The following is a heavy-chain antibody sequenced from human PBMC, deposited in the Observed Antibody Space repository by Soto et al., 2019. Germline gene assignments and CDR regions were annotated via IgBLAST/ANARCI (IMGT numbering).Heavy chain of an antibody. Sequence: SETLSLTCTVSGGSISSYYWSWIRQPAGKGLEWIGRIYTSGSTNYNPSLKSRVTMSVDTSKNQFSLKLSSVTAAGTAVYYCARDLWPPAYCGGDCYSIPNYWGQGTLVTVSS. CDR2: IYTSGST. V-gene: IGHV4-4*07. CDR1: GGSISSYY. D-gene: IGHD2-21*02. J-gene: IGHJ4*02. CDR3: ARDLWPPAYCGGDCYSIPNY.